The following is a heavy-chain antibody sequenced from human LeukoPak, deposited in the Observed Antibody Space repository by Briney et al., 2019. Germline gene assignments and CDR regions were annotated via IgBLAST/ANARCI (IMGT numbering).Heavy chain of an antibody. CDR1: GGSISSSSYY. D-gene: IGHD2-15*01. CDR2: IYYSGST. CDR3: ARPTIVVAATRVAFDI. J-gene: IGHJ3*02. Sequence: SETLSLTCTVSGGSISSSSYYWGWIRQPPGKGLEWIGSIYYSGSTYYNPSLKSRVTISVDTSKNQFSLKLSSVTAADTAVYYCARPTIVVAATRVAFDIWSQGTMVTVSS. V-gene: IGHV4-39*01.